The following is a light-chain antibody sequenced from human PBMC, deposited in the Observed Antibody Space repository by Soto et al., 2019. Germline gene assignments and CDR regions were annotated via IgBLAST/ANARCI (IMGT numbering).Light chain of an antibody. CDR2: DAS. CDR1: QSVSSC. CDR3: QQCSNWPLT. Sequence: ELALTQSHATMSLLSGERDKLCWRVSQSVSSCLAWYQQKPGQAPRLLIYDASNRATGIPARFSGSGSGTDFTLTVSNLESEDCAVYYCQQCSNWPLTFGRGTKVEI. J-gene: IGKJ4*01. V-gene: IGKV3-11*01.